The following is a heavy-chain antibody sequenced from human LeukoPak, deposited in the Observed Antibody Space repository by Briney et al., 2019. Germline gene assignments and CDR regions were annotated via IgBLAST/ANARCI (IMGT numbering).Heavy chain of an antibody. Sequence: GASVKVSCKASGYSFNSQGMNWVRQAPGQGLEWMGWINTDSGNPTYAQGFTGRFVFSLDSSVSTAYLQISSLKAEDTAVYYCVLGSGSPDAFDIWGQGTMVTVSS. CDR2: INTDSGNP. CDR1: GYSFNSQG. V-gene: IGHV7-4-1*02. CDR3: VLGSGSPDAFDI. J-gene: IGHJ3*02. D-gene: IGHD3-22*01.